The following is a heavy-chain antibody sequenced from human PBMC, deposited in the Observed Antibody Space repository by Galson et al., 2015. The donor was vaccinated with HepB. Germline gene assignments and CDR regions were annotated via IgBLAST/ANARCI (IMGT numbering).Heavy chain of an antibody. CDR3: ARDYSDATSGFAFDI. D-gene: IGHD3-22*01. Sequence: SLRLSCAASGFTVNSDYMNWVRQAPGKGLEWVSVVYTGGDTYYADSVKGRFIISRDISKNIVYLQMNSLRPEGTAVYYRARDYSDATSGFAFDIWGPGTLVTVSS. CDR2: VYTGGDT. CDR1: GFTVNSDY. J-gene: IGHJ3*02. V-gene: IGHV3-53*01.